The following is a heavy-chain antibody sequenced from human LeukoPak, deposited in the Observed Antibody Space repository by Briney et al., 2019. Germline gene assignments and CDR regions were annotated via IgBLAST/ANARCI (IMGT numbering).Heavy chain of an antibody. Sequence: PGRSLRLSCAASGFSFSSYGMHWVRQAPGKGLEWVASLWYDGTNKYYADSVKGRFTISRDNSKNTLYLQMNSLRAKDTVVYYCARARNNYDSSGYSALDYWGQGTLVIVSS. CDR1: GFSFSSYG. V-gene: IGHV3-33*01. CDR2: LWYDGTNK. CDR3: ARARNNYDSSGYSALDY. J-gene: IGHJ4*02. D-gene: IGHD3-22*01.